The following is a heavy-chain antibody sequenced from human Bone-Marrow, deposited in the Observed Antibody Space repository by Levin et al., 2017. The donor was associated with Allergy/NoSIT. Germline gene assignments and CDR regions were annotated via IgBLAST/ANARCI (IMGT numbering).Heavy chain of an antibody. V-gene: IGHV1-2*06. Sequence: ASVKVSCKASGYTFTGYYMHWVRQAPGQGLEWMGRINPNSGGTNYAQKFQGRVTMTRDTSISTAYMELSGLKSDDTAVFYCAKERGAGAWYYDYWGQGTLVTVSS. D-gene: IGHD2-15*01. CDR2: INPNSGGT. CDR1: GYTFTGYY. J-gene: IGHJ4*02. CDR3: AKERGAGAWYYDY.